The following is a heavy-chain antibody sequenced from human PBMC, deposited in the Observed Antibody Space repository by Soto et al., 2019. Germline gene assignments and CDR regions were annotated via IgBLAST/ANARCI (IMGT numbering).Heavy chain of an antibody. CDR2: ISGNGGTA. J-gene: IGHJ4*02. D-gene: IGHD2-15*01. V-gene: IGHV3-23*01. CDR1: GFTFSVYG. Sequence: EVQLLESGGGLVQPGGSLRLSCAASGFTFSVYGMTWVRQGPGKGPEWVSLISGNGGTAYYADSVEGRFTISRDNYKNTLYLQMNSLRAEDTAVYYCAKNPEEIVPGGADYWGQGTLVTVSS. CDR3: AKNPEEIVPGGADY.